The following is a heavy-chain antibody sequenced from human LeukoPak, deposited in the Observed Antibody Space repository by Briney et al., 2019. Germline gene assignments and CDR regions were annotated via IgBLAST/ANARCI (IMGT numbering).Heavy chain of an antibody. CDR2: INPDSGGT. J-gene: IGHJ4*02. Sequence: ASVKVSCKTSGYTFTGYYIHWVRQAPGQGLEWMGRINPDSGGTNYAQKFQGRVTMTRDTSISAGYMELSGLRPDDTAVFYCARVRGDSSWYGLDYWGQGTLVSVSS. CDR3: ARVRGDSSWYGLDY. D-gene: IGHD6-13*01. CDR1: GYTFTGYY. V-gene: IGHV1-2*02.